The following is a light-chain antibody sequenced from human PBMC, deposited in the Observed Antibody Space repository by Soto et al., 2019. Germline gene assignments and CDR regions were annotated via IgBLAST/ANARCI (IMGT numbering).Light chain of an antibody. CDR3: AAWDDSLSALV. CDR1: SSNIESNY. J-gene: IGLJ3*02. V-gene: IGLV1-47*01. Sequence: QSVLTQPPSASGTPGQRVTISYSESSSNIESNYVYWYQQLPGSAPKLLIYRNDQRPSGVPDRFSGSKSGTSASLAISGLRSEDEADYYCAAWDDSLSALVFGGGTKLTVL. CDR2: RND.